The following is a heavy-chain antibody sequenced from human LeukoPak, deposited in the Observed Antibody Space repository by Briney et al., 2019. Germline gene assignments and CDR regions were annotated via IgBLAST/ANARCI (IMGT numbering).Heavy chain of an antibody. CDR3: ARDVISSWFN. V-gene: IGHV3-7*01. J-gene: IGHJ4*02. Sequence: GGSLRLSCAVSGFTFSSWWMTWVRQAPGKGLEWVANIKQDGSEKNYVDSVKGRFTISRDNAKNSLDLQMNRLRAEDTAVYYCARDVISSWFNWGQGTLVTVSS. CDR2: IKQDGSEK. CDR1: GFTFSSWW. D-gene: IGHD6-13*01.